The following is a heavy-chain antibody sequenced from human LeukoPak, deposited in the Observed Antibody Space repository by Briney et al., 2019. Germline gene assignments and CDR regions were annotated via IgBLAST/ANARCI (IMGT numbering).Heavy chain of an antibody. J-gene: IGHJ4*02. CDR1: GGSISSYY. Sequence: PSETLSLTCTVSGGSISSYYWSWIRQPPGKGLEWIGYIHYSGSTYYNPSLKSRVTISVDTSKNQFSLKLSSVTAADTAVYYCARTITIVGADYWGQGTLVTVSS. D-gene: IGHD1-26*01. CDR3: ARTITIVGADY. CDR2: IHYSGST. V-gene: IGHV4-59*08.